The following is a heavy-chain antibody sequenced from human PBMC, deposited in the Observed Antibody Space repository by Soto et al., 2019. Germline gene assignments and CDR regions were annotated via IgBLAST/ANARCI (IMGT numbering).Heavy chain of an antibody. D-gene: IGHD3-10*01. CDR1: GFTFSSYA. Sequence: HPGGSLRLSCAASGFTFSSYAMSWVRQAPGKGLEWVSTISGSGGSTYYADSVKGRFTISRDNSKNTLYLQMSSLRAEDTAVYYCAKGWFGEGYYGMDVWGQGTTVTVSS. V-gene: IGHV3-23*01. J-gene: IGHJ6*02. CDR2: ISGSGGST. CDR3: AKGWFGEGYYGMDV.